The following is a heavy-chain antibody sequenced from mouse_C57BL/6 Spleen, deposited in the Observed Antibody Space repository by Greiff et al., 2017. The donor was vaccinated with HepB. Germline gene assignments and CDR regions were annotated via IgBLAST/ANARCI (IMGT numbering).Heavy chain of an antibody. CDR1: GYTFTSYW. J-gene: IGHJ2*01. D-gene: IGHD2-3*01. Sequence: QVQLKQSGAELVRPGSSVKLSCKASGYTFTSYWMHWVKQRPIQGLEWIGNIDPSDSETHYNQKFKDKATLTVDKSSSTAYMQLSSLTSEDSAVYYCARRYDGYPYYFDYWGQGTTLTVSS. V-gene: IGHV1-52*01. CDR3: ARRYDGYPYYFDY. CDR2: IDPSDSET.